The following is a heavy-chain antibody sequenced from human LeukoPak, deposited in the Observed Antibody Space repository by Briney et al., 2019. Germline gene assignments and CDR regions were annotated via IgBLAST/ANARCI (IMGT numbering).Heavy chain of an antibody. D-gene: IGHD1-26*01. Sequence: SETLSLTCAVYGGSFSGYYWSWIRQPPGKGLEWIGEINHSGSTNYNPSLKSRVTISVDTSKNQFSLKLSSVTAADTAVYYCARGRGSGCYHYYYYYGMDVWGQGTTITVSS. CDR3: ARGRGSGCYHYYYYYGMDV. CDR2: INHSGST. V-gene: IGHV4-34*01. J-gene: IGHJ6*02. CDR1: GGSFSGYY.